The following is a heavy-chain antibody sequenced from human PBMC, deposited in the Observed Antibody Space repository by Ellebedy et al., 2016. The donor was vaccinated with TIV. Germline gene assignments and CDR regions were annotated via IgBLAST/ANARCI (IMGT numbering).Heavy chain of an antibody. J-gene: IGHJ4*02. V-gene: IGHV4-39*07. D-gene: IGHD2-21*02. CDR2: IYYSGST. Sequence: SETLSLTXTVSGGSISSSSYYWGWIRQPPGKGLEWIGSIYYSGSTYYNPSLKSRVTISVDTSKNQFSLKLSSVTAADTAVYYCARVVVVTVYFDYWGQGTLVTVSS. CDR1: GGSISSSSYY. CDR3: ARVVVVTVYFDY.